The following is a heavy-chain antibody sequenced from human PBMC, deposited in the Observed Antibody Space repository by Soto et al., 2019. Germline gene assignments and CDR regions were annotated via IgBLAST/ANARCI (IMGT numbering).Heavy chain of an antibody. CDR1: GFAFSGYW. V-gene: IGHV3-7*01. Sequence: EVQLVESGGDLVQPGGSLRLSCAASGFAFSGYWLSWVRQAPGKGLEGVANIKQDGSEKYYVDSVKGRFTIARDNAKNSLYLQMNSLRVEDTAVYYCARATSVEASWCQGTLVTVSS. CDR3: ARATSVEAS. D-gene: IGHD1-26*01. J-gene: IGHJ5*02. CDR2: IKQDGSEK.